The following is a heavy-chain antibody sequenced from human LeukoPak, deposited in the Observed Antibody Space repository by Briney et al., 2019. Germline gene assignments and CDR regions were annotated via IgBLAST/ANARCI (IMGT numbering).Heavy chain of an antibody. V-gene: IGHV4-59*01. CDR3: ARVPDTSGYFYYFDY. D-gene: IGHD3-22*01. CDR1: GASISTYY. Sequence: SETLSLTCTVSGASISTYYWGWIRQPPEKRPEWIGHISYSGGTNYNPSLQSRVTISMDTSKNQFSLNLSSVTAADTAVYYCARVPDTSGYFYYFDYWGRGTLLTVSS. J-gene: IGHJ4*02. CDR2: ISYSGGT.